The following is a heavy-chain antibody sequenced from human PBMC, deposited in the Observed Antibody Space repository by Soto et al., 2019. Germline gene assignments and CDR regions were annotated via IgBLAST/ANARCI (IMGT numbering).Heavy chain of an antibody. CDR1: GFTFSSYA. CDR3: AKARSASSSDPKGMGV. Sequence: QVQLVESGGGVVQPGRSLRLSCATSGFTFSSYAMHWVRQAPGKGLEWVAVISYDGSNKYYADSVKGRFTISRDSSKNTLYLQVNSLRAEDTAVYYCAKARSASSSDPKGMGVWGQGTAVTVSS. D-gene: IGHD6-6*01. J-gene: IGHJ6*02. CDR2: ISYDGSNK. V-gene: IGHV3-30*14.